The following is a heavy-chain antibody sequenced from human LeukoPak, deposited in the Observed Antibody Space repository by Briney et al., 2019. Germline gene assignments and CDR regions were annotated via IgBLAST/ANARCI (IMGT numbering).Heavy chain of an antibody. CDR1: GYTFTGYY. V-gene: IGHV1-2*02. CDR2: INPNSGGT. D-gene: IGHD1-26*01. Sequence: ASVKVSCKASGYTFTGYYMHWVRQAPGQGLEWMGWINPNSGGTNYAQKFQGRVTMTRDTSISTAYMELSRLRSDDTAVYYCARDFLVGATGAFDIWGQGTMVTVSS. CDR3: ARDFLVGATGAFDI. J-gene: IGHJ3*02.